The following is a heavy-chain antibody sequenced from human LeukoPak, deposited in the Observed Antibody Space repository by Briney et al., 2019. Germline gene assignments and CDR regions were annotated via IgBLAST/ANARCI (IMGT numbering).Heavy chain of an antibody. CDR3: ARATVGYCSGGSCYSVAFDI. D-gene: IGHD2-15*01. CDR1: GDSINNYY. V-gene: IGHV4-59*12. CDR2: INYSGST. Sequence: ETLSLTCTVSGDSINNYYWSWIRQPPGKGLEWIGNINYSGSTNSNPSLKSRVTISVDKPKNQFSLKLSSVTAADTAVYYCARATVGYCSGGSCYSVAFDIWGQGTMVTVSS. J-gene: IGHJ3*02.